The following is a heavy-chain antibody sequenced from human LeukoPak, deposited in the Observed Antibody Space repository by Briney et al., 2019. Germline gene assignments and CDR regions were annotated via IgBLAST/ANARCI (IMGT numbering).Heavy chain of an antibody. J-gene: IGHJ4*02. D-gene: IGHD3-22*01. CDR1: GFTFSNYG. CDR2: ISYDGNDE. Sequence: PGRSLRLPCVASGFTFSNYGMHWVRQAPGKGLEWVTTISYDGNDEYYADSVKGRFTISRDNSKNTLYLQMNSLRAEDTAVYYCARTRYDSSGYLRVHWGQGTLVTVSS. CDR3: ARTRYDSSGYLRVH. V-gene: IGHV3-30*03.